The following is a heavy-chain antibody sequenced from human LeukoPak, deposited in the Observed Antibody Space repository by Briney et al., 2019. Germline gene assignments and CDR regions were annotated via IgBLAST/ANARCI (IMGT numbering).Heavy chain of an antibody. CDR3: AKACYSWSGYYYYYYGVDV. D-gene: IGHD3-3*01. V-gene: IGHV3-23*01. J-gene: IGHJ6*02. CDR1: GFTFSNYA. CDR2: ISGSGGST. Sequence: PGGSLRLSCAASGFTFSNYAMSWVRQAPGKGLEWVSAISGSGGSTYYADSVKGRFTISRDNSKNTLYLQMNSLRAENTAVYYSAKACYSWSGYYYYYYGVDVWRQGNTVTVSS.